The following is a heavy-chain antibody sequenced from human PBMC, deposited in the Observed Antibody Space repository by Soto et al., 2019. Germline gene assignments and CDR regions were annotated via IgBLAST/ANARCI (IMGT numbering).Heavy chain of an antibody. CDR1: GGTFSSYA. J-gene: IGHJ4*02. D-gene: IGHD1-26*01. CDR3: AREIVGLAAAGQPHIVGARLGY. CDR2: IIPIFGTA. V-gene: IGHV1-69*01. Sequence: QVQLVQSGAEVKKPGSSVKVSCKASGGTFSSYAISWVRQAPGQGLEWMGGIIPIFGTANYAQKFQGRVTITADESTSTAYMELSSLRSEDTAVYYCAREIVGLAAAGQPHIVGARLGYWGQGTLVTVSS.